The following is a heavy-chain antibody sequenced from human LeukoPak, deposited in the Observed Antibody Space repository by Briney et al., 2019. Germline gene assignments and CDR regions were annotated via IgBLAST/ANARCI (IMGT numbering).Heavy chain of an antibody. J-gene: IGHJ3*02. V-gene: IGHV4-59*01. Sequence: SETLSLTCTVSGGSISSYYWSWIRQPPGKGLEWIGYIYYSGSTNYNPSLKSRVTISVDTSKNQFSLKLSSVTAADTAVYYCARDSWLPSGFSAFDIWGQGTMVTVSS. D-gene: IGHD5-12*01. CDR2: IYYSGST. CDR3: ARDSWLPSGFSAFDI. CDR1: GGSISSYY.